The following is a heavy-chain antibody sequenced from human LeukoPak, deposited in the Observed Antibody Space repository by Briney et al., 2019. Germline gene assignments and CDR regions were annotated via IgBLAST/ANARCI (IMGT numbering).Heavy chain of an antibody. V-gene: IGHV4-59*08. CDR3: ARGLAWELLVPFDF. Sequence: PSETLSLTCTVSGGSISTYYWSWIRQPPGKGLEWIGYIYYSGSTNYNPSLKSRVTILVDTSKNQFSLKLSSVTAADTATYYCARGLAWELLVPFDFWGQGTLVTVSS. CDR2: IYYSGST. D-gene: IGHD1-26*01. J-gene: IGHJ4*02. CDR1: GGSISTYY.